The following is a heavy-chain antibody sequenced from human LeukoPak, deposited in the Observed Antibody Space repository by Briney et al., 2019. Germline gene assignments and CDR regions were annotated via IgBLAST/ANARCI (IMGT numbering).Heavy chain of an antibody. J-gene: IGHJ3*02. CDR1: GFTVSSNY. V-gene: IGHV3-53*01. CDR3: ARDFSGRGDAFDI. CDR2: IYSDGNA. Sequence: GGSLRLSCAASGFTVSSNYMSWVRQAPGKGLEWVSVIYSDGNAYYADSVKGRFTISRDNSKNTLYLQMNSLRAEDTAVYYCARDFSGRGDAFDIWGQGTMVTVSS. D-gene: IGHD1-26*01.